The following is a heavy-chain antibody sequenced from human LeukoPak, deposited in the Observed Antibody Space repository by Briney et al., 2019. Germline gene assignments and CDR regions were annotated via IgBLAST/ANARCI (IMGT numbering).Heavy chain of an antibody. CDR1: GGSISSYY. D-gene: IGHD2-15*01. Sequence: SETLSLTCTVSGGSISSYYWSWIRQPPGKGLEWIGYIYYSGSTYYNPSLKSRVTISVDTSKNQFSLKLSSVTAADTAVYYCASLFGCCSGGSCLDAFDIWGQGTMVTVSS. CDR2: IYYSGST. V-gene: IGHV4-59*12. CDR3: ASLFGCCSGGSCLDAFDI. J-gene: IGHJ3*02.